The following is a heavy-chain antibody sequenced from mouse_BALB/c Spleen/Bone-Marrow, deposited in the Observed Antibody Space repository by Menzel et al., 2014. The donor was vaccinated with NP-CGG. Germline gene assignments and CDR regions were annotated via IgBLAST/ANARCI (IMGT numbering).Heavy chain of an antibody. CDR3: ARSRTGFAY. CDR2: INPGSGGT. V-gene: IGHV1-54*03. Sequence: QVQLKDSGAELVRPGTSVKVSCKASGYAFTNYLIEWVKQRPGQGLEWIGVINPGSGGTNYNEKFKGKATLTADKSSSTAYMQLSSLTSDDSAVYFCARSRTGFAYWGQGTLVTVSA. J-gene: IGHJ3*01. CDR1: GYAFTNYL.